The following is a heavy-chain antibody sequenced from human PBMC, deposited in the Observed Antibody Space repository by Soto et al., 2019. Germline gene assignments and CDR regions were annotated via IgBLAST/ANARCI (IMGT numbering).Heavy chain of an antibody. CDR3: AKDAYTPIRTTAHDSGGLDH. Sequence: QVQLVESGGGVVQPGWSLRLSCATSGFTFRFYDMHWVRQAPGKGLEWVAIISRDGNNKDYGDSVKGRFTISRDNSKNTLYLQMNSLRGEDTAVYYCAKDAYTPIRTTAHDSGGLDHWGRGTLVTVSS. D-gene: IGHD4-4*01. J-gene: IGHJ4*02. V-gene: IGHV3-30*18. CDR2: ISRDGNNK. CDR1: GFTFRFYD.